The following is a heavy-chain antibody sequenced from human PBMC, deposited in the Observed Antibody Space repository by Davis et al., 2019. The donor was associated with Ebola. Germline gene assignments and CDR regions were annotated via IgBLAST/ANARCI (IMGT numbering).Heavy chain of an antibody. CDR2: INSDGSRT. CDR3: AKKPSFAWLSGYFDC. CDR1: GFTFRSYW. Sequence: HTGGSLRLSCAASGFTFRSYWMHWVRQAPGKGLVWVSRINSDGSRTTYADSVKGRLTISRDNAKNTLYLEMNSLRAEDTAVYFCAKKPSFAWLSGYFDCWGQGTLVTVSS. D-gene: IGHD3-9*01. V-gene: IGHV3-74*01. J-gene: IGHJ4*02.